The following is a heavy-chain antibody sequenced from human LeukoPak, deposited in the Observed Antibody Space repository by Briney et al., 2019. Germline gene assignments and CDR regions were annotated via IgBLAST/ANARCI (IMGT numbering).Heavy chain of an antibody. V-gene: IGHV4-59*11. CDR3: ARGGSAAKYYFDS. D-gene: IGHD6-13*01. J-gene: IGHJ4*02. CDR2: IFYSGTT. CDR1: NDSISPLY. Sequence: SETLSLTCTVSNDSISPLYWGWIRQPPGKGLEFIGYIFYSGTTNFNPSLKSRVTLSVDTSKNQFSLRLNSVSAADTAVYYCARGGSAAKYYFDSWGQGTLVTVSS.